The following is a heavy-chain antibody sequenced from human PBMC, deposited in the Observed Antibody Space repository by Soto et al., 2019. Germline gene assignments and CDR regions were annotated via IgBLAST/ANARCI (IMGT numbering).Heavy chain of an antibody. CDR3: ARVVLEGLRIDY. CDR2: IYYGGST. J-gene: IGHJ4*02. Sequence: SETLSLTCTVSGGSISSGDYYWSWIRQPPGKGLEWIGYIYYGGSTYYNPSLKSRVTISVDTSKNQFSLKLSSVTAADTAVYYCARVVLEGLRIDYWGQGTLLTVSP. V-gene: IGHV4-30-4*01. CDR1: GGSISSGDYY. D-gene: IGHD3-3*01.